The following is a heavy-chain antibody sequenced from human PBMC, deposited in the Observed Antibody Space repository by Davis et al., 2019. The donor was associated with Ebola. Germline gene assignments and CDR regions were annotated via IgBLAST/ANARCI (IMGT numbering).Heavy chain of an antibody. Sequence: PGGSLRLSCAASGFTFSSYGMHWVRQAPGKGLEWVAVIWYDGSNKYYADSVKGRFTISRDNSKNTLYLQMNSLRAEDTAVYYCARAPEVYYDFWSGLPYYYYGMDVWGQGTTVTVSS. CDR3: ARAPEVYYDFWSGLPYYYYGMDV. D-gene: IGHD3-3*01. J-gene: IGHJ6*02. CDR2: IWYDGSNK. V-gene: IGHV3-33*01. CDR1: GFTFSSYG.